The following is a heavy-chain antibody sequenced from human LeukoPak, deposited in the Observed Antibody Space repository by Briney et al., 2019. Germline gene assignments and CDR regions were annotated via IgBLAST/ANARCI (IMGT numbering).Heavy chain of an antibody. J-gene: IGHJ4*02. Sequence: SVKVSCKASGGTFSSYAISWVRQAPGQGLEWMGGIIPIFGTANYAQKFQGRVTITTDESTSTAYMELSSLRSEDTAVYYCARGAATVAIAGEFDYWGQGTLVTVSS. CDR2: IIPIFGTA. D-gene: IGHD4-23*01. CDR3: ARGAATVAIAGEFDY. CDR1: GGTFSSYA. V-gene: IGHV1-69*05.